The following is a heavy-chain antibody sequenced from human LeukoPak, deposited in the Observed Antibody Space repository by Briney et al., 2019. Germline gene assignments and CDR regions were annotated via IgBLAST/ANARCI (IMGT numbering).Heavy chain of an antibody. CDR2: IKSKTDGGTT. CDR1: GFTFSNAW. J-gene: IGHJ6*03. V-gene: IGHV3-15*01. Sequence: PGGSLRLSCAASGFTFSNAWMSWVRQAPRKGLEWVGRIKSKTDGGTTDYAAPVKGRFTISRDDSKNTLYLQMNSLKTEDTAVYYCTTRTYYYDSSGYYFSGYYYYYMDVWGKGTTVTVSS. D-gene: IGHD3-22*01. CDR3: TTRTYYYDSSGYYFSGYYYYYMDV.